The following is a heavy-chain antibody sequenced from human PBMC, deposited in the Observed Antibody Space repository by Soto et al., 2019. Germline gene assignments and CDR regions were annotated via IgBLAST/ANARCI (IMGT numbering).Heavy chain of an antibody. CDR2: IYYSGST. CDR3: ARAEIRGPSHYYDSSGYYYYFDY. V-gene: IGHV4-61*01. Sequence: SETLSLTCTVSGGSVSSGSYYWSWIRQPPGKGLEWIGYIYYSGSTNYNPSLKSRVTISVDTSKNQFSLKLSSVTAADTAVYYCARAEIRGPSHYYDSSGYYYYFDYWGQGTLVTVSS. CDR1: GGSVSSGSYY. J-gene: IGHJ4*02. D-gene: IGHD3-22*01.